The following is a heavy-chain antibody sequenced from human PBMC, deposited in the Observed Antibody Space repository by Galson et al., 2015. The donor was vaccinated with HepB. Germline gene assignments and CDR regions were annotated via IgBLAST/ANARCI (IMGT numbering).Heavy chain of an antibody. CDR2: NDYSGST. Sequence: SEPLSLTCTVSGGSISSSYWSWIRQPPGKGLEWIGYNDYSGSTNYNPSLKSRVTISVDTSKNQFSLKLSSVTAADTAVYYCASDRYWYFDLWGRGTLVTVSS. V-gene: IGHV4-59*01. CDR3: ASDRYWYFDL. J-gene: IGHJ2*01. CDR1: GGSISSSY.